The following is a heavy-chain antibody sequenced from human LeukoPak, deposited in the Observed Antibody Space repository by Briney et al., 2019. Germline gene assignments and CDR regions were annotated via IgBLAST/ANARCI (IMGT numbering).Heavy chain of an antibody. CDR3: ARNPPNYYDSSGRMGAFDV. CDR2: VHHSGIT. Sequence: SETMSLTCVVSGGFISSGGYYWGWIRHPPEKGLEWIGSVHHSGITYYNTSLKSRVTISVDKSKNQFSLELTSVTAADTAVYYCARNPPNYYDSSGRMGAFDVWGQGTMVTVSS. D-gene: IGHD3-22*01. CDR1: GGFISSGGYY. J-gene: IGHJ3*01. V-gene: IGHV4-39*01.